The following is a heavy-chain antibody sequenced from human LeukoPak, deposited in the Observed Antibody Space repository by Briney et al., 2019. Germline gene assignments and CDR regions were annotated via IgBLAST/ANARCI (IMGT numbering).Heavy chain of an antibody. Sequence: YMHXVRQAPGXGLXWMGIINPSGGSTNYAQKFQGRVTMTRDTSTSTVYMELSSLRSEDTAVYYCARVAPSYDSSGYYFDYWGQGTLVTVSS. D-gene: IGHD3-22*01. CDR1: Y. J-gene: IGHJ4*02. V-gene: IGHV1-46*01. CDR2: INPSGGST. CDR3: ARVAPSYDSSGYYFDY.